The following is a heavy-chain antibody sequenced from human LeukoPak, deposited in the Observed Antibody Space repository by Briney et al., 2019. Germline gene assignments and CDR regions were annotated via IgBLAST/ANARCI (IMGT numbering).Heavy chain of an antibody. CDR1: GFTFSSYA. CDR3: ARDRGAIAYFDY. CDR2: ISYDGSNK. D-gene: IGHD2-2*01. Sequence: GRSLRLSCAASGFTFSSYAMHWVRQAPGKGLEWVAVISYDGSNKYYADPVKGRFTISRDNSKNTLYLQMNSLRAEDTAVYYCARDRGAIAYFDYWGQGTLVTVSS. V-gene: IGHV3-30-3*01. J-gene: IGHJ4*02.